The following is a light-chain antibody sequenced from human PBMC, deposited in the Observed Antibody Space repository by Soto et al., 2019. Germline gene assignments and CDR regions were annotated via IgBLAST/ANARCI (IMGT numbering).Light chain of an antibody. CDR2: AAS. V-gene: IGKV1-6*01. Sequence: AIQMTQSPSSLSASVGDRVTISCRASQGIGNALGWYQQKPGKAPKLLIYAASSLQSGVTSRFSGSGSRTDFTLTISSLQPEDFATYYCLQDYNYPWTFGQGTKVDIK. CDR1: QGIGNA. CDR3: LQDYNYPWT. J-gene: IGKJ1*01.